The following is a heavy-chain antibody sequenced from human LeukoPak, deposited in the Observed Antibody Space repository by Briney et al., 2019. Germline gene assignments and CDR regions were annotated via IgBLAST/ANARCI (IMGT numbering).Heavy chain of an antibody. CDR2: IYSGGTT. CDR3: AREPGIDYRKYYFDY. CDR1: GFTVSSNY. D-gene: IGHD1-14*01. Sequence: GGSLRLSCAASGFTVSSNYMSWVRQAPGMGLEWVSVIYSGGTTYYADSVKGRFTISRDNSKNMLYLQMNSLRAEDTAVYYCAREPGIDYRKYYFDYWGQGTLVTVSS. J-gene: IGHJ4*02. V-gene: IGHV3-53*01.